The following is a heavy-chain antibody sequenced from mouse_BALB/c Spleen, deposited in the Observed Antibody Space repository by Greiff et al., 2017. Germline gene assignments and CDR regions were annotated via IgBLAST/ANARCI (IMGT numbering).Heavy chain of an antibody. V-gene: IGHV1S29*02. CDR1: GYTFTDYN. CDR2: INPYNDGT. CDR3: ARYRNWFAY. Sequence: VQLQQSGPELVKPGASVKISCKASGYTFTDYNMHWVKQSHGKSLEWIGYINPYNDGTKYNEKFKGKATLTSDKSSSTAYMELSSLTSEDSAVYYCARYRNWFAYWGQGTLVTVSA. J-gene: IGHJ3*01.